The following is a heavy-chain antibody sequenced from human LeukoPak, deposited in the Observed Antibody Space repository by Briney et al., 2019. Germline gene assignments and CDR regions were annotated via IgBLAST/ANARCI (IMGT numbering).Heavy chain of an antibody. J-gene: IGHJ4*02. Sequence: SETLSLTCTVSGGSISSSSYYWGWIRQPPGKGLEWIGSIYYSGSTYYNPSLKSRVTISVDTSKNQFSLKLSSVTAADTAVYYCVRGSMTTPGLDYWGQGTLVTVSS. CDR2: IYYSGST. D-gene: IGHD1-1*01. CDR3: VRGSMTTPGLDY. V-gene: IGHV4-39*01. CDR1: GGSISSSSYY.